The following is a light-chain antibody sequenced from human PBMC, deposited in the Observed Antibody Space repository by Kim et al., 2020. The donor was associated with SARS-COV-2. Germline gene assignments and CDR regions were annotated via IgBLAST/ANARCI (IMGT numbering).Light chain of an antibody. CDR2: DIT. Sequence: PGGTVTLTCGSSTGAVTSGHFPYWFQHKSGQAPSTLSYDITQRHSWTPARFSGSLLGDKAALTLSGAQPEDEADYYCLLYYSGVRVFGGGTQLTVL. V-gene: IGLV7-46*01. CDR1: TGAVTSGHF. CDR3: LLYYSGVRV. J-gene: IGLJ2*01.